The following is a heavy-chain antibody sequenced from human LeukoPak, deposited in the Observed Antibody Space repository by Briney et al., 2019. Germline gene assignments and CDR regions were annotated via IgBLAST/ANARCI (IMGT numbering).Heavy chain of an antibody. Sequence: SETLSLTCTVSGGSISSSSNYWGWIRQPPGKGLEWIGSIYYSGTTYYNPSLKSRVTISVDTSKNQFSLKLSSVTAADTAVFYCARHGLDYSSSWYSFDYWGQGTLSPSPQ. CDR3: ARHGLDYSSSWYSFDY. V-gene: IGHV4-39*01. D-gene: IGHD6-13*01. CDR1: GGSISSSSNY. CDR2: IYYSGTT. J-gene: IGHJ4*02.